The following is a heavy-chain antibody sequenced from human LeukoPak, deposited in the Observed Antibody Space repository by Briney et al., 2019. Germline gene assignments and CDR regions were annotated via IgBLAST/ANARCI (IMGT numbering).Heavy chain of an antibody. J-gene: IGHJ4*02. CDR1: GFTFTNYW. D-gene: IGHD1-1*01. CDR3: AREGTTEFDS. V-gene: IGHV3-7*01. CDR2: IKQDGSEQ. Sequence: PGGSPRLSCAASGFTFTNYWMSWVRQAPGKGLEWVANIKQDGSEQYYLGSVKGRFTISRDNAENSLYLQLNSLRAEDTALYYCAREGTTEFDSWGQGILVTVSS.